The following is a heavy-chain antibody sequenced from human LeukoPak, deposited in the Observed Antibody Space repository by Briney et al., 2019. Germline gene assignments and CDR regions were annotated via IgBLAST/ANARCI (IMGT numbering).Heavy chain of an antibody. J-gene: IGHJ4*02. CDR1: GGSISSYY. CDR2: IYYSGST. CDR3: ARSLYDILTGYPSHFDY. Sequence: SETLSLTCTVSGGSISSYYWSWIRQHPGKGLEWIGYIYYSGSTYYNPSLKSRVTISVDTSKNQFSLKLSSVTAADTAVYYCARSLYDILTGYPSHFDYWGQGTLVTVSS. D-gene: IGHD3-9*01. V-gene: IGHV4-59*06.